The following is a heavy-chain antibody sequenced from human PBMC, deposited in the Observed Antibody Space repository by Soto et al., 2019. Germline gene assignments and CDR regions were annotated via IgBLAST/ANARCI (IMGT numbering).Heavy chain of an antibody. D-gene: IGHD3-22*01. CDR2: IFPSDSDT. CDR3: ARKDKSGYFNWFDP. V-gene: IGHV5-51*01. Sequence: GESLKISCRTSGYKFTSYWIAWVRQMPGKGLEWMGTIFPSDSDTRYSPSFQGQVTISADRSTSTVFLQWASLKASDTAVYFCARKDKSGYFNWFDPWGQGTLVTVSS. CDR1: GYKFTSYW. J-gene: IGHJ5*02.